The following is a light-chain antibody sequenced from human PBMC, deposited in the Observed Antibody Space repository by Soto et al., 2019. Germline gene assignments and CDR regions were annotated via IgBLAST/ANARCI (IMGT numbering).Light chain of an antibody. Sequence: DIQMTQSPSSLSASVGDRVTITCRASQSISSYLNWYQQKPGKPPKLLIYAASSFQSGVSSRFSGSGSGTDFSLTISSLQPEDFAAYYCQQSYSTPPVTFGQGTRLEIK. CDR2: AAS. V-gene: IGKV1-39*01. J-gene: IGKJ5*01. CDR3: QQSYSTPPVT. CDR1: QSISSY.